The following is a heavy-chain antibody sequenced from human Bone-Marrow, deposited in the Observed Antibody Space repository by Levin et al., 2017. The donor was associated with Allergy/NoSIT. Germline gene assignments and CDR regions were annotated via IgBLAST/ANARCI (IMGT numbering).Heavy chain of an antibody. V-gene: IGHV3-30*04. CDR3: AGPAGGLTAPG. D-gene: IGHD1-14*01. CDR2: ISYDGSNK. J-gene: IGHJ4*02. CDR1: GFTFSSYA. Sequence: GGSLRLSCAASGFTFSSYAMHWVRQAPGKGLEWVAVISYDGSNKYYADSVKGRFTISRDNSKNTLYLQMNSLRAEDTAVYYCAGPAGGLTAPGWGQGTLVTVSS.